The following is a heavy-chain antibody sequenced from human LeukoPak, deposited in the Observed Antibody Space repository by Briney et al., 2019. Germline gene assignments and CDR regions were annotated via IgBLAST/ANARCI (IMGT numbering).Heavy chain of an antibody. J-gene: IGHJ4*02. V-gene: IGHV4-39*07. CDR1: GGSISSSSYY. Sequence: PSETLSLTCTVSGGSISSSSYYWGWIRQPPGKGLEWIGEINHSGSTNYNPSLKSRVTISVDTSKNQFSLKLSSVTAADTAVYYCAREAGYYYDSSGTYFDYWGQGTLVTVSS. CDR2: INHSGST. D-gene: IGHD3-22*01. CDR3: AREAGYYYDSSGTYFDY.